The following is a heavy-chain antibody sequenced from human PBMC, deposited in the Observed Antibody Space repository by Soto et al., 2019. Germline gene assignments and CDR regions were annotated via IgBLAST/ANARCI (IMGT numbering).Heavy chain of an antibody. CDR1: GGSISSYY. CDR2: IYTSGCT. CDR3: ARVAERGVRGVSAYGMDV. V-gene: IGHV4-4*07. Sequence: SETLSLTCTVSGGSISSYYWSWIRQPAGQGLEWIGRIYTSGCTNYNPSLKSRVTMSVDTSKNQFSLKLSSVTAADAAVYYCARVAERGVRGVSAYGMDVWGQGTTVTVSS. J-gene: IGHJ6*02. D-gene: IGHD3-10*01.